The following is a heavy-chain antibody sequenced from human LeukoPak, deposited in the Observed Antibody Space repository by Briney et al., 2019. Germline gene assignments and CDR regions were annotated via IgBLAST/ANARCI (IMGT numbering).Heavy chain of an antibody. CDR1: GFTFDDYA. J-gene: IGHJ4*02. V-gene: IGHV3-9*01. Sequence: PGRSLRLSCAASGFTFDDYAMPWVRQAPGKGLEWVSGISWNSGSIGYADSVKGRFTISRDNAKSSLYLQMNSLRAEDTALYYCAKASYSSSWFYYFDYWGQGTLVTVSS. CDR3: AKASYSSSWFYYFDY. D-gene: IGHD6-13*01. CDR2: ISWNSGSI.